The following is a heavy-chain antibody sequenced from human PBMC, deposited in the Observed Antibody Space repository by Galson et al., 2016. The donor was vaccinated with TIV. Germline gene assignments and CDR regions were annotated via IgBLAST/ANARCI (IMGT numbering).Heavy chain of an antibody. CDR1: GYTFSKYG. CDR3: ARDRGSMTMILVVDYYYGMDV. Sequence: SVKVSCKASGYTFSKYGISWVRQAPGQGLEWMGWISGDSGNTDYARKFQGRVIMNADTSTGTAFLEVRSLTSDDTAVYYCARDRGSMTMILVVDYYYGMDVWGQGTTVTV. J-gene: IGHJ6*02. V-gene: IGHV1-18*04. D-gene: IGHD3-22*01. CDR2: ISGDSGNT.